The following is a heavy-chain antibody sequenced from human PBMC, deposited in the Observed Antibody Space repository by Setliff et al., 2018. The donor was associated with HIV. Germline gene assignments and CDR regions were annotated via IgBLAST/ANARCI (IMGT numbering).Heavy chain of an antibody. CDR1: GGSIGSGSYY. D-gene: IGHD4-17*01. Sequence: SETLSLTCTVSGGSIGSGSYYWTWIRQPAGKGLEWIGRIYTSGNINYNPSLKSRVTISVDTSKNQFSLNLSSVTAADTAVYYCARAAAGNTGPFDLWGQGSPVTVS. CDR2: IYTSGNI. V-gene: IGHV4-61*02. J-gene: IGHJ4*02. CDR3: ARAAAGNTGPFDL.